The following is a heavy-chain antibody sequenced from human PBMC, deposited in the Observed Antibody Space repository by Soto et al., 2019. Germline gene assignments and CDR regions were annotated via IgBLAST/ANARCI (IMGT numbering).Heavy chain of an antibody. CDR2: INPNSGGT. J-gene: IGHJ6*02. V-gene: IGHV1-2*04. D-gene: IGHD6-19*01. CDR3: ARGLADYYYPNAMDV. CDR1: GYTFTGYY. Sequence: SVKVSCKASGYTFTGYYMHWVRQAPGQGHEWMGWINPNSGGTNYAQKFQGWVTMTRDTSISTAYMELSRLRSDDTAVYYCARGLADYYYPNAMDVSCPGTMVTVSS.